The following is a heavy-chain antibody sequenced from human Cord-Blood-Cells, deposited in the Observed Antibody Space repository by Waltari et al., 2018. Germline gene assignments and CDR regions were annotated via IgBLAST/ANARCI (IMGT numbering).Heavy chain of an antibody. V-gene: IGHV4-34*01. CDR2: INHSGST. J-gene: IGHJ4*02. CDR3: ARVGSSGWYFDY. D-gene: IGHD6-19*01. Sequence: QVQLQQWGAGLLKPSETLSLTCAVYGGSFSGYYWSWIRQPPGKGLEWIGEINHSGSTNYNPALKGRVTISVDTSKNQFSLKLSSVTAADAAVYYCARVGSSGWYFDYWGQGTLVTVSS. CDR1: GGSFSGYY.